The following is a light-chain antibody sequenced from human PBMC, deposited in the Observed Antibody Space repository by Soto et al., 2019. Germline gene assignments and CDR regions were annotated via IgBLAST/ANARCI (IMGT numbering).Light chain of an antibody. CDR1: SSDAGNYNF. Sequence: QSALTQPASVSGSPGQSITISCTGTSSDAGNYNFVSWYQQHPGKAPKVIIYEDSTRPSGVSNRISGSKSGNTASLTISGLQAEDEADFYCCSYAGSSTSWVFGGETKVTVL. J-gene: IGLJ3*02. V-gene: IGLV2-23*01. CDR2: EDS. CDR3: CSYAGSSTSWV.